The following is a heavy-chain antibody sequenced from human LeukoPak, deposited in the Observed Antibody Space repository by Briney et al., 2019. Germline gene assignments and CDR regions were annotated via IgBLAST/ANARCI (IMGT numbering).Heavy chain of an antibody. V-gene: IGHV4-38-2*02. J-gene: IGHJ5*02. Sequence: PSETLSLTCTVSGYSISSGYYWGWIRQPPGKGLEWIGSIYHSGSTYYNPSLKSRVTIPIDTSKNQFSLRLRSVTAADTAVYYCATFSLAAAGHYFDPWGQGTLVTVSS. CDR3: ATFSLAAAGHYFDP. D-gene: IGHD6-13*01. CDR2: IYHSGST. CDR1: GYSISSGYY.